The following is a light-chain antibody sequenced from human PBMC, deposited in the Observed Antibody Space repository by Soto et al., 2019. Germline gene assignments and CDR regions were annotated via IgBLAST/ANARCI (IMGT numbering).Light chain of an antibody. V-gene: IGKV3-20*01. CDR2: GAS. Sequence: EIVLTQSPGTLSLSPGERATLSCRASQSVSSRYLAWYQQKPDQAPRLLLYGASSRPTGIPDRFSGSGAGTDFNITISRLEPEDFAAYFCQHYVSSPPITFGSGTKVEIK. CDR3: QHYVSSPPIT. CDR1: QSVSSRY. J-gene: IGKJ4*01.